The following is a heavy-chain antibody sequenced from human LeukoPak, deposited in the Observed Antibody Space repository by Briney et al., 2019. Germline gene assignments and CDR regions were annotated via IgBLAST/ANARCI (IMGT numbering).Heavy chain of an antibody. D-gene: IGHD6-6*01. CDR2: ISSGSSYK. J-gene: IGHJ4*02. CDR1: GFTFSNYS. V-gene: IGHV3-21*01. CDR3: ARDSLEYSSSSGSDY. Sequence: GGSLRLSCAASGFTFSNYSMNWVRQAPGKGLEWVSAISSGSSYKYYANSVKGRFSISRDNAKNSLYLQMNSLRAEDTAVYYCARDSLEYSSSSGSDYWGQGTLVTVSS.